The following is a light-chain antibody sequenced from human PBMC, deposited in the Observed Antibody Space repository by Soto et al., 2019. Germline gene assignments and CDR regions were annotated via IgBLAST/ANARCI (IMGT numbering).Light chain of an antibody. CDR1: ESISGW. CDR3: QQYNNYPRT. J-gene: IGKJ1*01. Sequence: DIEMTQSPSTLSASIGDGVTITCRASESISGWLAWYQQQPGKAPKLLIYDASNSESGVPSRFSGSGSGTEFTLAISSLQPDDFATYYCQQYNNYPRTFGQGTKVEI. V-gene: IGKV1-5*01. CDR2: DAS.